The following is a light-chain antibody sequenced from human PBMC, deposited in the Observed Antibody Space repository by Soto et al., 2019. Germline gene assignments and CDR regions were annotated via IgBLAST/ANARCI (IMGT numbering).Light chain of an antibody. V-gene: IGKV3-20*01. J-gene: IGKJ4*01. CDR3: QQYGSSPFT. Sequence: EIVLTQSPDTLSLSPGERATVSCRASQSVTTSYLAWYQHKPGQAPRLLIYGASRRATGIPDRFSGGGSGTDFTLSISRLEPEDLAVYYCQQYGSSPFTFGGGTKVEI. CDR1: QSVTTSY. CDR2: GAS.